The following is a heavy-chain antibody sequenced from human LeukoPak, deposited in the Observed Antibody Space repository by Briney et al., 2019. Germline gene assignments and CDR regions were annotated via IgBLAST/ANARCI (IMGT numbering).Heavy chain of an antibody. V-gene: IGHV4-39*07. D-gene: IGHD3-22*01. Sequence: MTSETLSLTCTVSGGSITSSSYYWGWIRQPPGKGLQWIGSIYYSGSTNYNPSLKGRVTISVDTSKNQFSLKLSSVTAADTAVYYCARGRQLQRYYYDSSGYYLNIVGATTGAFDIWGQGTMVTVSS. J-gene: IGHJ3*02. CDR1: GGSITSSSYY. CDR3: ARGRQLQRYYYDSSGYYLNIVGATTGAFDI. CDR2: IYYSGST.